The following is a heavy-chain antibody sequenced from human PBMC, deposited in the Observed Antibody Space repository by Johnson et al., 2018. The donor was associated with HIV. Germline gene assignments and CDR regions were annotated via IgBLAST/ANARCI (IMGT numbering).Heavy chain of an antibody. J-gene: IGHJ3*01. Sequence: QVQLVESGGGVVQPGRSLRVSCAASGFTFSSYGMHWVRQASGKGLEWVAVISYDGSNNTYADSVKGRFPITRDNSKNTLYLQMNSLRAEDTAVYYCARKQWLEVPSDALDVWGQGTMVTVSS. CDR3: ARKQWLEVPSDALDV. CDR2: ISYDGSNN. D-gene: IGHD6-19*01. CDR1: GFTFSSYG. V-gene: IGHV3-30*03.